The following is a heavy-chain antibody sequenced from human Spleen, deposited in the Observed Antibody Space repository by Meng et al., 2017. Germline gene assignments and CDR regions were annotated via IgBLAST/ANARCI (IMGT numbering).Heavy chain of an antibody. CDR2: INTHTGNP. V-gene: IGHV7-4-1*02. Sequence: VQLVQSGLELKKPGASVKVSCKASGYTFTRYAISWVRQAPGQGLEWMGWINTHTGNPTYAQGFTGRFVFSLDTSVSTAYLQISGLRAEDTAMYYCARTKEYYDSSFDLWGQGTVVTVSS. D-gene: IGHD3-22*01. CDR1: GYTFTRYA. J-gene: IGHJ4*02. CDR3: ARTKEYYDSSFDL.